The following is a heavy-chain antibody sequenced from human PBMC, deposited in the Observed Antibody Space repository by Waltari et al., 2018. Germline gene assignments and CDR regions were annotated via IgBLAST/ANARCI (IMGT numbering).Heavy chain of an antibody. CDR3: ARGSGYFFDY. CDR2: VGSGVST. Sequence: EVQLLESGGGLVQPGGSLRLSCAASAFTFSSYAMRWVRQAAGKGLGWVATVGSGVSTYYADSVKGRFTISKDSPQNTLYLQMSSLRAEDTAVYYCARGSGYFFDYWGQGTLVTVSS. D-gene: IGHD1-1*01. J-gene: IGHJ4*02. V-gene: IGHV3-23*01. CDR1: AFTFSSYA.